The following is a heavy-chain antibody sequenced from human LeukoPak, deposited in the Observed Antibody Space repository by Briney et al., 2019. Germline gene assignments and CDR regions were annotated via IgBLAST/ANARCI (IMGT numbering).Heavy chain of an antibody. D-gene: IGHD4-23*01. CDR1: GFTFSSYA. CDR2: ISYDGSNK. V-gene: IGHV3-30*04. Sequence: GGSLRLSCAASGFTFSSYAMHWVRQAPGKGLEWVAVISYDGSNKYYADSVKGRFTISRDNSKDTLYLQMNSLRAEDTAVYYCARDGRYGGNSGHYYMDVWGKGTTVTVSS. J-gene: IGHJ6*03. CDR3: ARDGRYGGNSGHYYMDV.